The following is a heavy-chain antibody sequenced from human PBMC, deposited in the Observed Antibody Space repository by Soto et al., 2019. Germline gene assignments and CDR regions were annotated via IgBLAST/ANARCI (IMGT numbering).Heavy chain of an antibody. CDR2: ISSSSSYI. CDR3: ARDLAYCGGDCYSYYFDY. Sequence: PGGSLRLCCAGSGFTFSSYSMNWVRQAPGKGLEWVSSISSSSSYIYYADSVKGRFTISRDNAKNSLYLQMNSLRAEDTAVYYCARDLAYCGGDCYSYYFDYWGQGTLVTVSS. CDR1: GFTFSSYS. D-gene: IGHD2-21*02. J-gene: IGHJ4*02. V-gene: IGHV3-21*01.